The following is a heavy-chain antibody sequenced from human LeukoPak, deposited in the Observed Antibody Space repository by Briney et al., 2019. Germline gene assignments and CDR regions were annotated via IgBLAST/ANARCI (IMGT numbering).Heavy chain of an antibody. Sequence: ASVKVSCKASGYTFTSYGISWVRQAPGQGREWMGWISAYNGNTNYAQKLQGRVTMTTDTSTSTAYMELRSLRSDDTAVYYCARSSGSYPYYYYYMDVWGKGTTVTVSS. CDR2: ISAYNGNT. CDR1: GYTFTSYG. CDR3: ARSSGSYPYYYYYMDV. D-gene: IGHD1-26*01. J-gene: IGHJ6*03. V-gene: IGHV1-18*01.